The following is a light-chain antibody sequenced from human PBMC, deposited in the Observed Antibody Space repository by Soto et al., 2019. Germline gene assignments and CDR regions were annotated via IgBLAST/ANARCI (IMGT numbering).Light chain of an antibody. CDR1: QSVSSY. CDR2: AAS. CDR3: QQSFVPPRT. J-gene: IGKJ1*01. Sequence: DIQMTQSPSSLSASVGDRVTITCRASQSVSSYLNWYQQKPGKAPKVLIYAASALQSGVPARFSGSGYGADFTLTIDSLQPEDFATYYCQQSFVPPRTFGQGTKVELK. V-gene: IGKV1-39*01.